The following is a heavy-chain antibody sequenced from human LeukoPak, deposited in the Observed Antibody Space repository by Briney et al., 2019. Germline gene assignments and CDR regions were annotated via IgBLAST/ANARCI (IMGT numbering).Heavy chain of an antibody. CDR2: INPNSGGT. J-gene: IGHJ4*02. Sequence: ASVKVSCKASGYTFTSYDINWVRQATGQGLEWMGWINPNSGGTNYAQKFQGRVTMTRDTSISTAYMELSRLRSDDTAVYYCARETGNPNNFDYWGQGTLVTVSS. CDR3: ARETGNPNNFDY. CDR1: GYTFTSYD. D-gene: IGHD1-14*01. V-gene: IGHV1-2*02.